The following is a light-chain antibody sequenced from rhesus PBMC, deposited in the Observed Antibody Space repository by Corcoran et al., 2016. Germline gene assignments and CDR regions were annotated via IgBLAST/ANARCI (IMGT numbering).Light chain of an antibody. CDR3: QHGYGTPFT. CDR1: ENVITY. CDR2: KAS. Sequence: DIQMTQSPSSLSASVGNRVTITCRASENVITYLNWYQKKPGKAPQLLTYKASTLQSGVPSRFSGSGSGTDYTFTISSLQPEDVATYYCQHGYGTPFTFGPGTKLDIK. V-gene: IGKV1-74*01. J-gene: IGKJ3*01.